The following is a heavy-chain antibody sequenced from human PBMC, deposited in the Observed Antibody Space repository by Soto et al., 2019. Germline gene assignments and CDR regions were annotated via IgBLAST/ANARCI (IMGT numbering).Heavy chain of an antibody. V-gene: IGHV5-51*01. CDR3: ARFDCSSTSCLYGYYYYYYLDV. J-gene: IGHJ6*03. CDR2: IYPGDSDT. Sequence: GESLRVSWKGSGCSFASYWIGWVRQMPGKGLEWMGIIYPGDSDTRYSPSFQGQVTISADKSISTAYLQWSSLKASDTAMYYCARFDCSSTSCLYGYYYYYYLDVWGKGTTVTVSS. CDR1: GCSFASYW. D-gene: IGHD2-2*01.